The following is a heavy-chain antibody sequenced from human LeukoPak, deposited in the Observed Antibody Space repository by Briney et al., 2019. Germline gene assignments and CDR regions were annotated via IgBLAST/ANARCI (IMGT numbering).Heavy chain of an antibody. J-gene: IGHJ6*03. Sequence: GESLKISCKGSGYSFTSYWIGWVRQMPGKGLEWMGIIYPGDSDTRYSPSFQGQVTISADKSISTAYLQWSSLKASDTAIYYCARPHRYYYYYMDVWGKGTTVTVSS. CDR3: ARPHRYYYYYMDV. CDR1: GYSFTSYW. CDR2: IYPGDSDT. V-gene: IGHV5-51*01.